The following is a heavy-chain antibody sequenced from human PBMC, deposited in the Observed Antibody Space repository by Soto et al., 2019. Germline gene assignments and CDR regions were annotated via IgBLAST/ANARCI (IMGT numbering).Heavy chain of an antibody. J-gene: IGHJ5*02. CDR1: GFTFSSYS. CDR2: ISSSSSYI. V-gene: IGHV3-21*01. CDR3: ARDNVMFRLGELSSSNWFDP. D-gene: IGHD3-16*02. Sequence: PGGSLRLSCAASGFTFSSYSMNWVRQAPGKGLEWVSSISSSSSYIYYADSVKGRFTISRDNAKNSLYLQMNSLRAEDTAVYYCARDNVMFRLGELSSSNWFDPWGQGTLVTVSS.